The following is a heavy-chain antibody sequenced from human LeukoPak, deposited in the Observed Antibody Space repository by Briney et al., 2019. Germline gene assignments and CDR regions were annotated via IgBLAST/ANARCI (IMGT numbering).Heavy chain of an antibody. D-gene: IGHD1-26*01. CDR2: IQQDESEK. V-gene: IGHV3-7*03. CDR3: ATYSGAHHKTFDD. Sequence: PGGSLRLSCAASAFSVSRYWMSWVRQAPGEGLEWVANIQQDESEKDYVDSVRGRFTISRDNAKNSLYLQMNSLRAEDTALYYCATYSGAHHKTFDDWGQGTLVTVSS. J-gene: IGHJ4*02. CDR1: AFSVSRYW.